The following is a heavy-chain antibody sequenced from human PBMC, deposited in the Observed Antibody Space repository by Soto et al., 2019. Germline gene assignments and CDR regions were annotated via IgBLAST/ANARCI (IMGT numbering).Heavy chain of an antibody. CDR1: GGSISSRSYY. CDR2: IYYSGST. V-gene: IGHV4-39*01. Sequence: QLQLQESGPGLVKPSETLSLTCTVSGGSISSRSYYWGWIRQPPGKGLEWIGSIYYSGSTYYNPSLKSRVTISVDTSKNQFSLKLSSVTAADTAVYYCARLTSNGDYGEILDYWGQGTLVTVSS. D-gene: IGHD4-17*01. J-gene: IGHJ4*02. CDR3: ARLTSNGDYGEILDY.